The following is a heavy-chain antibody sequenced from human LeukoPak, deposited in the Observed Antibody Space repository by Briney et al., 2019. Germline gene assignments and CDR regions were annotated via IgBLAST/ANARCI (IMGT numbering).Heavy chain of an antibody. CDR1: GGSISSGSYY. CDR3: ARNRTWGARRPYYYYMDV. D-gene: IGHD1-14*01. V-gene: IGHV4-61*02. CDR2: IYTSGST. J-gene: IGHJ6*03. Sequence: SQTLSLTCTVSGGSISSGSYYWSWIRQPAGKGLEWIGRIYTSGSTNYNPSLKSRVTISVDTSKNQFSLKLSSVTAADTAVYYCARNRTWGARRPYYYYMDVWGKGATVTVSS.